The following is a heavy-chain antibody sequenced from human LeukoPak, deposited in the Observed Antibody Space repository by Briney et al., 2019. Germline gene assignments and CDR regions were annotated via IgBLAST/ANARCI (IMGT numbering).Heavy chain of an antibody. D-gene: IGHD6-13*01. CDR2: ISTTGRTT. Sequence: GGSLRLSCAASGFSFSTYEMNWVRQAPGKGLEWVSYISTTGRTTYYADSVQGRFTMSRDNAKNSLYLQMNSLRAEDTAVYYCARDRARIAAAGTGSGGFYWGQGTLVTVSS. CDR1: GFSFSTYE. CDR3: ARDRARIAAAGTGSGGFY. V-gene: IGHV3-48*03. J-gene: IGHJ4*02.